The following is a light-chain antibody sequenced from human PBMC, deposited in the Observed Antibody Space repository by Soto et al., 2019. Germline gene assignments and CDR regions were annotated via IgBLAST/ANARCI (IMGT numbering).Light chain of an antibody. V-gene: IGKV1-5*03. Sequence: DIQMTHSPSTLSASVGDRVTITCRASQSISSWLAWYQQKPGKAPKLLIYKASSLEGGVPSRFSGSGSGTDFTLTISSLQPDDFATYYCQQYHSYSLTFGGGTKVHIK. CDR2: KAS. J-gene: IGKJ4*01. CDR3: QQYHSYSLT. CDR1: QSISSW.